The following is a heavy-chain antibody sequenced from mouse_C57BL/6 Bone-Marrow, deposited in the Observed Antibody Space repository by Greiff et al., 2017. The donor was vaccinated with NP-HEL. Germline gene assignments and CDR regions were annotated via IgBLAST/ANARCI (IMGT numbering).Heavy chain of an antibody. CDR3: ARHFTTWYFDV. V-gene: IGHV5-6*01. CDR1: GFTFSSYG. CDR2: ISSGGSYT. Sequence: EVMLVESGGDLVKPGGSLKLSCAASGFTFSSYGMSWVRQTPDKRLEWVATISSGGSYTYYPDSVKGRFTISRDNAKNTLYLQMSSLKSEDTAMYYCARHFTTWYFDVWGTGTTVTVSS. D-gene: IGHD2-12*01. J-gene: IGHJ1*03.